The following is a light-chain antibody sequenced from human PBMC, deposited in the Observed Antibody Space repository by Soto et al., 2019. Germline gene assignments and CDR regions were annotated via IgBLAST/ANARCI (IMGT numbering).Light chain of an antibody. J-gene: IGLJ1*01. Sequence: QSALTQPPSASGSPGQSVTISCTGTSSDVGGYSHVSWYQQNPGKAPKLMIYDVSKRPSGVPDRFSGSKSGNTASLTISGLQAEDEADYYCASYAGSNNSVFGTGTKVTVL. CDR1: SSDVGGYSH. V-gene: IGLV2-8*01. CDR2: DVS. CDR3: ASYAGSNNSV.